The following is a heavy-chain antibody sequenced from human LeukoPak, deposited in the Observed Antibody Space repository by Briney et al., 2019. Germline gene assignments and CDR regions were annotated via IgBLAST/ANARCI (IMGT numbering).Heavy chain of an antibody. J-gene: IGHJ4*02. V-gene: IGHV4-4*02. CDR2: INHSGST. D-gene: IGHD6-25*01. CDR3: ARGGIQGQD. CDR1: GGSISSSNW. Sequence: SETLSLTCAVSGGSISSSNWWSWVRQPPGKGLEWIGEINHSGSTNYNPSLKSRVTISVDTSKNQFSLKLSSVTAADTAVYYCARGGIQGQDWGQGTLVTVSS.